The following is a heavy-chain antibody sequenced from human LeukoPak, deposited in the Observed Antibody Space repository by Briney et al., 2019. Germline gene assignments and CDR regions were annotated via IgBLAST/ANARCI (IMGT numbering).Heavy chain of an antibody. V-gene: IGHV4-30-2*01. CDR1: GGSISSGGYS. CDR3: ARAGAQTYCDFWSWDGPFDP. D-gene: IGHD3-3*01. J-gene: IGHJ5*02. Sequence: SQTLSLTCAVSGGSISSGGYSWSWIRQPPGKGLEWIGYIYHSGSTYYNPSLKSRVTISVDRSKNQFSLKLSSVTAADTAVYYCARAGAQTYCDFWSWDGPFDPWGQGTLVTVSS. CDR2: IYHSGST.